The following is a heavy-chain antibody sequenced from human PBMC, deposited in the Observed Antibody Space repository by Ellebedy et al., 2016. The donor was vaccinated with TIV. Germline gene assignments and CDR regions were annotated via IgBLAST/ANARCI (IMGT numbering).Heavy chain of an antibody. CDR2: IDIDGSDR. CDR1: GFTFSSHD. V-gene: IGHV3-74*01. D-gene: IGHD2-15*01. CDR3: ARNRYCSAGDCYALGY. J-gene: IGHJ4*02. Sequence: GESLKISCAASGFTFSSHDMHWVRQAPGKGLVWVSRIDIDGSDRSYADSVKGRFTISRDNAKNTVYLQMNSLRAEDTAVYYCARNRYCSAGDCYALGYWGQGTLVTVSS.